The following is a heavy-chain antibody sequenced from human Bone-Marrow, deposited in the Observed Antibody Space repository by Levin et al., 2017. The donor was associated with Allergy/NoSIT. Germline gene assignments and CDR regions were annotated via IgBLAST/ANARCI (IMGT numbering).Heavy chain of an antibody. V-gene: IGHV4-59*01. D-gene: IGHD5-12*01. Sequence: PSETLSLTCTVSGVSIRSYYWSWIRQPPGKGLEWVGYVYYSGSTNYNPSLKSRVTMSVDPSKNQFSLKLSSVTAADSAVYYCARDLDSHYDYGYWGQGTLVTVSS. CDR2: VYYSGST. J-gene: IGHJ4*02. CDR1: GVSIRSYY. CDR3: ARDLDSHYDYGY.